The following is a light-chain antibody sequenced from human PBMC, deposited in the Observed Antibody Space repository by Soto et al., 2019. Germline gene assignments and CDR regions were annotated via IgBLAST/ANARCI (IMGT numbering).Light chain of an antibody. V-gene: IGKV3-11*01. CDR2: DAS. CDR1: QSVSYS. Sequence: ELVLTQSPATLSLSPGERATLSCRASQSVSYSLAWYQQKPGQAPRLLIYDASNRATGIPARFSGSGSGTDFTLSISSREPEDLAVYYCQQRNNWEWTFGQGNKVEIK. CDR3: QQRNNWEWT. J-gene: IGKJ1*01.